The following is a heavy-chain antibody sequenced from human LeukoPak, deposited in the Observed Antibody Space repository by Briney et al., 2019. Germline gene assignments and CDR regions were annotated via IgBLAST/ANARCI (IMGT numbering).Heavy chain of an antibody. D-gene: IGHD3-3*01. V-gene: IGHV3-73*01. J-gene: IGHJ6*03. CDR3: TRPAARVVTNYYYYYMDV. CDR1: GFTFSGSA. CDR2: IRSKANSYAT. Sequence: GGSLRLSCAASGFTFSGSAMHWVRQASGKGLEWVGRIRSKANSYATAYAASVKGRFTISRDDSKNTAYLQMNSLKTEDTAVYYCTRPAARVVTNYYYYYMDVWGKGTTVTVSS.